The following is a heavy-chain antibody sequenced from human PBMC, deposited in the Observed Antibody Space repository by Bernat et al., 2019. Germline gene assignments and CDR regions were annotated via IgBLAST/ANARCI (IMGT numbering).Heavy chain of an antibody. J-gene: IGHJ3*02. CDR2: FDPEDGET. V-gene: IGHV1-24*01. D-gene: IGHD4-17*01. CDR3: ATLGEYGAASAFDI. CDR1: GYTLTELS. Sequence: QVQLVQSGAEVKKPGASVKVSCKVSGYTLTELSMHWGRQAPGKGVEWMGGFDPEDGETIYAQKFQGRVTMTEDTSTDTAYMELSSLRSEDTAVYYCATLGEYGAASAFDIWGQGTMVTVSS.